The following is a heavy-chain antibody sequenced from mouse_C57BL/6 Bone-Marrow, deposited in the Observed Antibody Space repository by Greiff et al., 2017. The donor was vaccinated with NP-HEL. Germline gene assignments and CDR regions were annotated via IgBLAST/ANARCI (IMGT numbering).Heavy chain of an antibody. Sequence: QVQLKESGPELVKPGASVKISCKASGYTFTDYYINWVKQRPGQGLEWIGWIFPGSGSTYYNEKFKGKATLTVDKSSSTAYMLLSSLTSEDSAVYFCARSGLYDCCSRGIAYWGQGTLVTVSS. V-gene: IGHV1-75*01. CDR1: GYTFTDYY. CDR2: IFPGSGST. J-gene: IGHJ3*01. D-gene: IGHD1-1*01. CDR3: ARSGLYDCCSRGIAY.